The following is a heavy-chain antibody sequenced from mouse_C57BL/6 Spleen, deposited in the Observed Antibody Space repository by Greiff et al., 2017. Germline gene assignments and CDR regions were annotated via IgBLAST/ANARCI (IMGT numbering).Heavy chain of an antibody. CDR2: INPNNGGT. CDR3: ARKSNYWYFDV. V-gene: IGHV1-18*01. D-gene: IGHD1-3*01. CDR1: GYTFTDYN. J-gene: IGHJ1*03. Sequence: VQLQQSGPELVQPGASVKIPCKASGYTFTDYNMDWVKQSHGKSLEWIGDINPNNGGTIYNQKFKGKATLTVDKSSSTAYMELRSLTSEDTAVYYCARKSNYWYFDVWGTGTTVTVSS.